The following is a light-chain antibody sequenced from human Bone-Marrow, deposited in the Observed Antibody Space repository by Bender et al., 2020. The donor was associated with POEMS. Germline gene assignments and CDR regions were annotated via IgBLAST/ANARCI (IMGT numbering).Light chain of an antibody. J-gene: IGLJ1*01. CDR2: EDG. Sequence: SYELTQPPSVSVSPGQTAGITCSGDALSKKYAYWYQQKSGQAPVLVIYEDGELPSWIPERFSGSSAGTVATLTIIGAPVENETDYYCYSTDSSDDHYVFGNGTKFTVL. V-gene: IGLV3-10*01. CDR3: YSTDSSDDHYV. CDR1: ALSKKY.